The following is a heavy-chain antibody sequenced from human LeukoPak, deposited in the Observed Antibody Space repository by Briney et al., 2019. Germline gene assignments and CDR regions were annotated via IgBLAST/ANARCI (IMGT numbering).Heavy chain of an antibody. Sequence: SETLSLTCAAYGGSFSGYYWSWIRQPPGKGLEWIGEINHSGSTNYNPSLKSRVTISVDTSKNQFSLKLSSVTAADTAVYYCARVVNTAMVYWYFDLWGRGTLVTVSS. CDR3: ARVVNTAMVYWYFDL. J-gene: IGHJ2*01. V-gene: IGHV4-34*01. D-gene: IGHD5-18*01. CDR2: INHSGST. CDR1: GGSFSGYY.